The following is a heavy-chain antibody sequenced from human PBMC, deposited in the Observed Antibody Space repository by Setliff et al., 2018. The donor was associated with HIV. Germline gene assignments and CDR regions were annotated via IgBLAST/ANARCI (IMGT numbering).Heavy chain of an antibody. J-gene: IGHJ4*02. V-gene: IGHV3-7*02. CDR3: AAAPSGSYYVSTLDY. D-gene: IGHD1-26*01. Sequence: GGSLRLSCAASGFTFTTYWMGWVRQAPGKGLEWVANIKQDGSERKYVDSVKGRFTISRDNAKNSLYLQMNSLRAEDTAVYYCAAAPSGSYYVSTLDYWGQGTLVTVSS. CDR1: GFTFTTYW. CDR2: IKQDGSER.